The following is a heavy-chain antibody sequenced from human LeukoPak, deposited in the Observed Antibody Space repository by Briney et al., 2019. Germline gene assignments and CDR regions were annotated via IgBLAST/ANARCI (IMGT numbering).Heavy chain of an antibody. CDR3: ARGNGDYFDY. D-gene: IGHD4-17*01. CDR2: IYYSGST. Sequence: SETLSLTCTVSGGSISSYYWSWIRQPPGKGLEWIGYIYYSGSTNYNPSLKSRVTISVDTSKNQFSLKLSSVTAADTAVYYCARGNGDYFDYWGQGTLVTVSS. J-gene: IGHJ4*02. CDR1: GGSISSYY. V-gene: IGHV4-59*01.